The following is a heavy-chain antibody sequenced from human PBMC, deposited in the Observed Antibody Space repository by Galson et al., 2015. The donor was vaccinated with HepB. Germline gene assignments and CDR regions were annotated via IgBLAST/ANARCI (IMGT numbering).Heavy chain of an antibody. CDR3: AKGRYCSGGSCYGPFGY. D-gene: IGHD2-15*01. CDR2: IGGSGGST. Sequence: SLRLSCAASGFTFSSYAMSWVRQAPGKGLEWVSTIGGSGGSTYYADSVKGRFTISRDNSKNTLYLQMNSPRAEDTAVYYCAKGRYCSGGSCYGPFGYWGQGTLVTVSS. J-gene: IGHJ4*02. V-gene: IGHV3-23*01. CDR1: GFTFSSYA.